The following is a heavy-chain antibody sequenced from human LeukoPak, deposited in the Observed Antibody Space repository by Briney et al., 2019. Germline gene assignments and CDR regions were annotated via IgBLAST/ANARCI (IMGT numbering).Heavy chain of an antibody. D-gene: IGHD3-9*01. Sequence: PGGSLRLSCAAPGFTFSSYSMNWVRQAPGKGLEWVSSISSSSSYIYYADSVKGRFTISRDNAKNSLYLQMNSLRAEDTAVYYCARDPTHYDILTGYYFYYYYGMDVWGKGTTVTASS. CDR3: ARDPTHYDILTGYYFYYYYGMDV. V-gene: IGHV3-21*01. J-gene: IGHJ6*04. CDR1: GFTFSSYS. CDR2: ISSSSSYI.